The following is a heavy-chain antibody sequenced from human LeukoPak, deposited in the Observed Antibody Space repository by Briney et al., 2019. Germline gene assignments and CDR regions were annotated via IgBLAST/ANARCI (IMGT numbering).Heavy chain of an antibody. Sequence: SETLSLTCNVSGYSISSGYYWGWIRQPPGKGLEWIGSIYHSGSTYYNPSLKSRVTISVDTSKNQFSLKLSSVTAADTAVYYCARDHPEEGIVVVVAAPRTFDYWGQGTLVTVSS. CDR2: IYHSGST. CDR3: ARDHPEEGIVVVVAAPRTFDY. D-gene: IGHD2-15*01. CDR1: GYSISSGYY. V-gene: IGHV4-38-2*02. J-gene: IGHJ4*02.